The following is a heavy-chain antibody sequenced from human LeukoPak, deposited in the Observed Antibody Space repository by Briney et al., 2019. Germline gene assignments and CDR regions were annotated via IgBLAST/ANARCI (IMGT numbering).Heavy chain of an antibody. D-gene: IGHD2-2*02. CDR3: PRGGIVVVPAARPFVY. CDR1: GGTFSGYY. Sequence: PSETLSLTCAVYGGTFSGYYWSWIRQPPGKGLEWIGEINHSGSTNYNPSLKSRVTISVDTSKNQFSLKLSSVTAADTAVYYCPRGGIVVVPAARPFVYWGQGTLVTVSS. V-gene: IGHV4-34*01. CDR2: INHSGST. J-gene: IGHJ4*02.